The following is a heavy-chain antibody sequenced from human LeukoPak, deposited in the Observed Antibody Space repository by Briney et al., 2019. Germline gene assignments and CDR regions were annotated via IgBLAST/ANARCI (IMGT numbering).Heavy chain of an antibody. CDR2: ISGSGGST. J-gene: IGHJ4*02. CDR3: ARDREWLRPQDY. CDR1: GFIFSSYA. V-gene: IGHV3-23*01. D-gene: IGHD5-12*01. Sequence: GGSLRLSCAASGFIFSSYAMSWVRQTPGKGLECVSTISGSGGSTYYADSVKGRFTISRDNSKNTLYLQMNTLRAEDTAIYFCARDREWLRPQDYWGQGTLVTVSS.